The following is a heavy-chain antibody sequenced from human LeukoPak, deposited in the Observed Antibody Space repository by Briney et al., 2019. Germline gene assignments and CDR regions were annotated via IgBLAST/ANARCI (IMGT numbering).Heavy chain of an antibody. Sequence: GGSLRLSCAASGFTFSSYGMHWVRQAPGKGLEWVAVISYDGSNKYYADSVKGRFTISRDNSKNTLYLQMNSLRAEDTAVYYCARDGGSGQAFDIWGQGTMVTVSS. CDR1: GFTFSSYG. V-gene: IGHV3-30*03. J-gene: IGHJ3*02. D-gene: IGHD1-26*01. CDR2: ISYDGSNK. CDR3: ARDGGSGQAFDI.